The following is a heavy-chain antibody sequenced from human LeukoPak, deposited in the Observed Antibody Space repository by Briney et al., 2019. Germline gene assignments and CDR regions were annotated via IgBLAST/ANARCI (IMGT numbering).Heavy chain of an antibody. D-gene: IGHD2-21*01. CDR1: GFTFSSYW. J-gene: IGHJ4*02. CDR2: INSDGSST. CDR3: GTDMVKGY. Sequence: GGSLRLSCAVSGFTFSSYWMHWVRQAPGKGLVWVSRINSDGSSTNYADSVKGRFTISRDNAKNTLYLQMNGLRAEDAAVYYCGTDMVKGYWGQGTLVTVAS. V-gene: IGHV3-74*01.